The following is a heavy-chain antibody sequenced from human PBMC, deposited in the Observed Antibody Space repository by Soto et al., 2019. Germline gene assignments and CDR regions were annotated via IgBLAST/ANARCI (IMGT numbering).Heavy chain of an antibody. Sequence: GASVKVSCKASGGTFSSYAISWVRQAPGQGLEWMGGIIPIFGTANYAQKFQGRVTITADKSTSTAYMELSSLRSEDTAVYYCARVVDTAMVTRVVYWFDPWGQGTLVTVSS. CDR3: ARVVDTAMVTRVVYWFDP. CDR1: GGTFSSYA. CDR2: IIPIFGTA. J-gene: IGHJ5*02. D-gene: IGHD5-18*01. V-gene: IGHV1-69*06.